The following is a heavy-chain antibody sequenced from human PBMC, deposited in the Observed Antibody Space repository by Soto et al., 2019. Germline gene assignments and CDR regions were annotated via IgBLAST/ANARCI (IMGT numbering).Heavy chain of an antibody. V-gene: IGHV1-18*01. D-gene: IGHD3-10*01. CDR2: INVNNGNT. CDR1: GYTFTNYG. J-gene: IGHJ5*02. Sequence: QVQLVQSGGEVKKPGASVKVSCKASGYTFTNYGISGLRQAPGQGLEWRGWINVNNGNTKYAQKVQGRVTMTTDTSTSTAYMELRSLRSDDTAVYYCARGVGSGSYYNQYNWFDPWGQGTLVTVSS. CDR3: ARGVGSGSYYNQYNWFDP.